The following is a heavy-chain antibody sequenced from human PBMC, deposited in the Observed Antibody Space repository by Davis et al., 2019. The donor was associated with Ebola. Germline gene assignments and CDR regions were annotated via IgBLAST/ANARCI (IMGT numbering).Heavy chain of an antibody. Sequence: GGSLRLSCAASGFTFSNAWMSWVRQAPGKGLEWVGRIKSKTDGGTTDYAAPVKGRFTISRDDSKNTLYLQMNSLKTEDTAVYYCTTTFHYYYDSSGYYYPFDYWGQGTLVTVSS. V-gene: IGHV3-15*01. CDR1: GFTFSNAW. CDR2: IKSKTDGGTT. D-gene: IGHD3-22*01. CDR3: TTTFHYYYDSSGYYYPFDY. J-gene: IGHJ4*02.